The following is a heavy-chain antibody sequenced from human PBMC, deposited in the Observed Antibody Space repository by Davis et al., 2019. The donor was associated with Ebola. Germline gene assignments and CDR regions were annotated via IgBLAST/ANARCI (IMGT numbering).Heavy chain of an antibody. CDR1: GFTFSSYS. Sequence: PGGSLRLSCAASGFTFSSYSMNWVRQAPGKGLEWVSSISSSSSYIYYADSVKGRFTISRDNAKNSLYLQMNSLRAEDTAVYYCARGWFGELLPFDYGGREPWSPSPQ. J-gene: IGHJ4*02. V-gene: IGHV3-21*01. CDR3: ARGWFGELLPFDY. CDR2: ISSSSSYI. D-gene: IGHD3-10*01.